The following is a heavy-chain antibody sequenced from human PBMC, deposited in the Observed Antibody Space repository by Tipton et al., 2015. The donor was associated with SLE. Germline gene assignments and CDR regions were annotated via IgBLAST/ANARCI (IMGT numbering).Heavy chain of an antibody. D-gene: IGHD2/OR15-2a*01. Sequence: TLSLTCAVYGGSFSGYYWSWIRQPPGKGLEWIGEINHSGSTNYNPSLKSRVTMSVDTSKNQFSLKLSSVTAADTAVYYCARENNGGMDVWGQGTTVTVSS. CDR3: ARENNGGMDV. CDR1: GGSFSGYY. J-gene: IGHJ6*02. V-gene: IGHV4-34*01. CDR2: INHSGST.